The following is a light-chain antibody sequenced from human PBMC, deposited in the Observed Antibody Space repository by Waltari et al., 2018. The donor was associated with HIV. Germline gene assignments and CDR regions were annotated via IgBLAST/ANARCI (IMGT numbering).Light chain of an antibody. V-gene: IGKV3-15*01. Sequence: EIVMTQSPAALSVSPGERATISCRASQSVSTNLAWYQQKPGQAPRLLIYGTSTRATGISDRFSGSGSGTEFTLTISSLQSEDFAVYYCHQYNNWPPWTFGQGTKVEIK. CDR1: QSVSTN. CDR3: HQYNNWPPWT. J-gene: IGKJ1*01. CDR2: GTS.